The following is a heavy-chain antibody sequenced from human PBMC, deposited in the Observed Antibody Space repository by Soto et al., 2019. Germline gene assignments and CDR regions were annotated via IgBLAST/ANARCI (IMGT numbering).Heavy chain of an antibody. CDR1: GFTFSSYW. CDR2: INSDGSST. Sequence: GGSLRLSCAASGFTFSSYWMHWVRQAPGKGLVWVSRINSDGSSTSYADSVKGRFTISRDNAKNTLYLQMNSLRAEDTAVYYCARESPPSYYYYYGMDAWGQGTTVTVSS. CDR3: ARESPPSYYYYYGMDA. J-gene: IGHJ6*02. V-gene: IGHV3-74*01.